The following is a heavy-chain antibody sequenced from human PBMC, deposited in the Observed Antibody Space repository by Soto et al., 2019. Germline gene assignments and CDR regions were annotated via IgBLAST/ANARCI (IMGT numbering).Heavy chain of an antibody. CDR3: ARGYCSSTSCHNWFDP. D-gene: IGHD2-2*01. CDR2: IIPILGIA. J-gene: IGHJ5*02. CDR1: GGTFSSYT. V-gene: IGHV1-69*02. Sequence: QVQLVQSGAEVKKPGSSVKVSCKASGGTFSSYTISWVRQAPGQGLEWMGRIIPILGIANYAQKFQGRVTIAADKSTSTAYMELSRLRSEDTAVYYCARGYCSSTSCHNWFDPWGQGTLVTVSS.